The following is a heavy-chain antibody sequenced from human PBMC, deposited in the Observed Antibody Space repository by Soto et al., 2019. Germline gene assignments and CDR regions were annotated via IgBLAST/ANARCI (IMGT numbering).Heavy chain of an antibody. Sequence: QLQLQESGPGLVKPSETLSLTCSVSGVSVSSRGYYWDWIRQPPGKGLEWIGSVAYSGSTYYNPSLKRRVTISADRSKNAFSLKLDSMPAADTSVYYCARRMTNTDIRPPRGYYFDFWGLGILVTVSS. J-gene: IGHJ4*02. D-gene: IGHD3-10*01. V-gene: IGHV4-39*02. CDR2: VAYSGST. CDR3: ARRMTNTDIRPPRGYYFDF. CDR1: GVSVSSRGYY.